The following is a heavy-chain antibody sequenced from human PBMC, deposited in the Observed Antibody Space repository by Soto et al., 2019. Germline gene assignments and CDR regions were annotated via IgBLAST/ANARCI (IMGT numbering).Heavy chain of an antibody. CDR1: GFTFSSYG. CDR3: ARDAYCSGGSCSRRPFQH. J-gene: IGHJ1*01. D-gene: IGHD2-15*01. V-gene: IGHV3-33*01. CDR2: IWYDGSNK. Sequence: QVQLVESGGGVVQPGRSLRLSCAASGFTFSSYGMHWVRQAPGKGLEWVAVIWYDGSNKYYADSVKGRFTISRDNSKNTLYLQMNSLRAEDTAVYYCARDAYCSGGSCSRRPFQHWGKGTLVTVSS.